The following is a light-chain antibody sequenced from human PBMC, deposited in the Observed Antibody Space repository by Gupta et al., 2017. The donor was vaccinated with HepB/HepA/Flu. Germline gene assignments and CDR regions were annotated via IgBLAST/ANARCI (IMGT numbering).Light chain of an antibody. V-gene: IGKV6D-41*01. CDR3: QRGTEHRIT. CDR2: YAS. Sequence: DVVMTQSPAFLSVTPGEKVTITCQASEGIGNYLYWYQQKPDQAPKLLIKYASQYSSGVPSRSSASGPGTDFTFTISILEAEDAPTYYFQRGTEHRITFGRGTKVEIK. CDR1: EGIGNY. J-gene: IGKJ4*01.